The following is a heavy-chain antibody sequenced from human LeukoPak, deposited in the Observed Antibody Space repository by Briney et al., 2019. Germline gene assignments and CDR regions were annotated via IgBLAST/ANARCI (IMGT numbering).Heavy chain of an antibody. CDR3: ARVPGDYGEGDY. CDR2: ISYDGSNK. CDR1: GFTFSSYA. J-gene: IGHJ4*02. D-gene: IGHD4-17*01. Sequence: SGGSLRLSCAASGFTFSSYAMHWVRQAPGKGPEWVAVISYDGSNKYYADSVKGRFTISRDNSKNTLYLQMNSLRAEDTAVYYCARVPGDYGEGDYWGQGTLVTVSS. V-gene: IGHV3-30*14.